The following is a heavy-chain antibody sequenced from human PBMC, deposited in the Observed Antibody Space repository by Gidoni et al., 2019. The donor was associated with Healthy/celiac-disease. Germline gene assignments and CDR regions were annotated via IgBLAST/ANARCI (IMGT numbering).Heavy chain of an antibody. V-gene: IGHV4-4*07. CDR3: ARQTTVTTPYFDY. D-gene: IGHD4-17*01. CDR2: ST. J-gene: IGHJ4*02. Sequence: STNYNPSLKSRVTMSVDTSKNQFSLKLSSVTAADTAVYYCARQTTVTTPYFDYWGQGTLVTVSS.